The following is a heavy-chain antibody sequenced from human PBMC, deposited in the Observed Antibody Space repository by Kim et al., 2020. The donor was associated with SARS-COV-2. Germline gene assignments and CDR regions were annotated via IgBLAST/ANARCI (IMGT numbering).Heavy chain of an antibody. CDR3: ARGYSSGWYDY. Sequence: PTYVQAFTGRFVFSLDTSVGTAYLQISSLKAEDTAVYYCARGYSSGWYDYWGQGTLVTVSS. D-gene: IGHD6-19*01. V-gene: IGHV7-4-1*02. J-gene: IGHJ4*02. CDR2: P.